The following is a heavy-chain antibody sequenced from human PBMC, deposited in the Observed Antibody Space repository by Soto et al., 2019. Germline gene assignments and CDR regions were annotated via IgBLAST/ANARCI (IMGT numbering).Heavy chain of an antibody. J-gene: IGHJ6*02. V-gene: IGHV3-30*18. CDR3: AKDRGIVGAYYYYGMDV. CDR1: GFTFSSYG. CDR2: ISYDGSNK. Sequence: QVQLVESGGGVVQPGRSLRLSCAASGFTFSSYGMHWVRQAPGKGLEWVAVISYDGSNKYYADSVKGRFTISRDNSKNTLYLQMNSLRAEDTAVYYCAKDRGIVGAYYYYGMDVWGQGTTVTVSS. D-gene: IGHD1-26*01.